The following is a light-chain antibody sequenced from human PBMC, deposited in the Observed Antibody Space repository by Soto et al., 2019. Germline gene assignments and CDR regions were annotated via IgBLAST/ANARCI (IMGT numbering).Light chain of an antibody. CDR1: QSVSSSY. J-gene: IGKJ4*01. CDR3: QQYNNWPALT. V-gene: IGKV3-15*01. Sequence: EIVLTQSPGTLPWSPGERATLSCRAIQSVSSSYLAWYQQKPGQAPRLLIYGASTRATGIPARFSGSGSGTEFTLTISSLQSEDFAVYYCQQYNNWPALTFGGGTKVDIK. CDR2: GAS.